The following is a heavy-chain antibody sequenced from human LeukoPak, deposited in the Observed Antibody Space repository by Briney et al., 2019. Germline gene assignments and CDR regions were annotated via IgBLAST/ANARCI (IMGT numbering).Heavy chain of an antibody. CDR3: AKGCSSTSCDYYYYYMDV. CDR2: IRGTGGTT. V-gene: IGHV3-23*01. Sequence: PGGSLRLSCAASGFTFSTYAMSWVRQAPGKGLEWVSSIRGTGGTTYYAESVKGRFTISRDNSKNTLYLQMNSLRAEDTALYYCAKGCSSTSCDYYYYYMDVWGKGTTVTISS. D-gene: IGHD2-2*01. CDR1: GFTFSTYA. J-gene: IGHJ6*03.